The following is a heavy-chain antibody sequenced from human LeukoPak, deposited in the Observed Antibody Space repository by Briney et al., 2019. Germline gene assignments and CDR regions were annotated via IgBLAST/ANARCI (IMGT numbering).Heavy chain of an antibody. V-gene: IGHV3-48*03. CDR1: GFTFSSYA. CDR3: ARAARLKDDY. CDR2: ISSSGSTI. Sequence: QPGGSLRLSCAASGFTFSSYAMSWVRQAPGKGLEWVSYISSSGSTIYYADSVKGRFTISRDNAKNSLYLQMNSLRAEDTAVYYCARAARLKDDYWGQGTLVTVSS. J-gene: IGHJ4*02. D-gene: IGHD2-15*01.